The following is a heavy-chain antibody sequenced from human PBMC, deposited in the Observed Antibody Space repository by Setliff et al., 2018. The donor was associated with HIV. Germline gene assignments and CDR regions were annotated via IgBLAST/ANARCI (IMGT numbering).Heavy chain of an antibody. J-gene: IGHJ3*02. V-gene: IGHV4-39*01. CDR1: GASISSHNYY. D-gene: IGHD3-3*01. Sequence: LSLTCTVSGASISSHNYYWGWIRQSPGKGLEWIASIRSSGDTYYNPSLQSRVIISVDTSNNQISLKLTSVTAADTAVYYCARSKTFYDFWGGYYTHGAFKIWGLGTMVTVSS. CDR2: IRSSGDT. CDR3: ARSKTFYDFWGGYYTHGAFKI.